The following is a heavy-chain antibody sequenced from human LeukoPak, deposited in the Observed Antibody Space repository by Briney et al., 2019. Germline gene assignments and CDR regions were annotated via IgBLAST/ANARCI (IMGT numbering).Heavy chain of an antibody. D-gene: IGHD6-13*01. J-gene: IGHJ4*02. V-gene: IGHV6-1*01. CDR1: GDSVSSKNVA. CDR3: ASFNSSSWYFDY. CDR2: TYYRSKWYN. Sequence: SQTLSLTCAISGDSVSSKNVAWNWIRQSPSRGLEWLGRTYYRSKWYNDYAVSVKSRITINPDTSKNQFSLQLNSVTPEDTAVYYCASFNSSSWYFDYWGQGTLVTVSS.